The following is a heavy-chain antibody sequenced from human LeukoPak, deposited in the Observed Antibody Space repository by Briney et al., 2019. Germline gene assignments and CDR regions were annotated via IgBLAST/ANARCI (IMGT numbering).Heavy chain of an antibody. Sequence: HSGGSLRLSCAASGFTFSSYAMIWVRQAPGKGLEWVSAISGSGGSTYYADSVKGRFTISRDNSKNTLYLQMNSLRAEDTAVYYCAKDPCSSTSCHTRGEVDYWGQGTLVTVSS. CDR2: ISGSGGST. V-gene: IGHV3-23*01. CDR1: GFTFSSYA. CDR3: AKDPCSSTSCHTRGEVDY. D-gene: IGHD2-2*02. J-gene: IGHJ4*02.